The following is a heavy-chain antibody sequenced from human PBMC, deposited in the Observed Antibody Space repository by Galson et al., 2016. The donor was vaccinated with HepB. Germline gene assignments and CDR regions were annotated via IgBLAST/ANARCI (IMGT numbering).Heavy chain of an antibody. CDR1: GGTFSNYA. J-gene: IGHJ2*01. Sequence: SVKVSCKASGGTFSNYAISWVRQAPGQGLEWMGGIIPIYGRSNYAQKFQGRVTITADESTSIAYMEVSRLKSEDTAVYYCARDRVVCDRDCSTSGYFDLWGGGTLVTASS. CDR2: IIPIYGRS. V-gene: IGHV1-69*13. CDR3: ARDRVVCDRDCSTSGYFDL. D-gene: IGHD2-21*02.